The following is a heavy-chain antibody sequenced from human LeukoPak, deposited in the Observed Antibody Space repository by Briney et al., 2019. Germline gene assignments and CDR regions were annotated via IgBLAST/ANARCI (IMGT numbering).Heavy chain of an antibody. V-gene: IGHV4-59*08. CDR2: IYYTGST. D-gene: IGHD3-10*01. J-gene: IGHJ4*02. CDR1: GGSISGYY. CDR3: ARHGSSVELNMGFDY. Sequence: KPSETLSLTCTVSGGSISGYYWSWIRQPPGKGLEWIGYIYYTGSTNYNPSLKSRVSISVDTSRNQFFLKLSSVTAADTAVYYCARHGSSVELNMGFDYRGQGILVTVSS.